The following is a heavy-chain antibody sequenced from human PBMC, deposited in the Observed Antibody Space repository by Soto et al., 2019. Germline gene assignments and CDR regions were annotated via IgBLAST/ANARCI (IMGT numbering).Heavy chain of an antibody. J-gene: IGHJ6*02. V-gene: IGHV6-1*01. Sequence: PSQTLSLTCVISGDSVSSNSAAWNWIRQSPSRGLEWLGRTYYRSKWYNDYAVSVKSRITINPDTSKNQFSLQLNSVTPEDTAVYYCARDRSIGSNYVYYYYGMDVWGQGTTVTV. CDR2: TYYRSKWYN. CDR1: GDSVSSNSAA. D-gene: IGHD4-4*01. CDR3: ARDRSIGSNYVYYYYGMDV.